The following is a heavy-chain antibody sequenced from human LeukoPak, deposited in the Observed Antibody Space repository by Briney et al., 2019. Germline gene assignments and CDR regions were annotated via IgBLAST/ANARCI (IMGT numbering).Heavy chain of an antibody. CDR2: VRQDGSET. CDR1: GFTFSTFW. Sequence: GGSLRLSCAASGFTFSTFWMSWVRQAPGKGLEWVANVRQDGSETYYVDSVKGRFFISRDNAENSLYLQMNSLRAEDMALYYCAKDIGPLTYDYDTSAYSGAFEYWGQGTLVTVSS. D-gene: IGHD3-22*01. CDR3: AKDIGPLTYDYDTSAYSGAFEY. V-gene: IGHV3-7*03. J-gene: IGHJ4*02.